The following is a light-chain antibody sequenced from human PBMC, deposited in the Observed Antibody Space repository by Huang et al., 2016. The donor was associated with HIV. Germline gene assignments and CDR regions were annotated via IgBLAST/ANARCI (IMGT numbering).Light chain of an antibody. V-gene: IGKV4-1*01. J-gene: IGKJ3*01. Sequence: DIVMTQSPDSLSVSLGARATLSCKSSQPVLNSSNNKNYLAWYQQKSGQPPKLLIFWASARESGVPDRFSGSGSGTDFTLTINGLQPEDVAVYYCQQYYNTPRTFGPGTKVDI. CDR2: WAS. CDR3: QQYYNTPRT. CDR1: QPVLNSSNNKNY.